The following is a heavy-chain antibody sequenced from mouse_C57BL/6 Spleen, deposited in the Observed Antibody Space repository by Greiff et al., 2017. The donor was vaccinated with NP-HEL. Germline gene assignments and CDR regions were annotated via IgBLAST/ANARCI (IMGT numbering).Heavy chain of an antibody. CDR3: ARDHYGSSYYAMDY. Sequence: VQLKESGGGLVKPGGSLKLSCAASGFTFSSYAMSWVRQTPEKRLEWVATISDGGSYTYYPDNVKGRFTISRDNAKNNLYLQMSHLKSEDTAMYYCARDHYGSSYYAMDYWGQGTSVTVSS. V-gene: IGHV5-4*01. CDR1: GFTFSSYA. D-gene: IGHD1-1*01. J-gene: IGHJ4*01. CDR2: ISDGGSYT.